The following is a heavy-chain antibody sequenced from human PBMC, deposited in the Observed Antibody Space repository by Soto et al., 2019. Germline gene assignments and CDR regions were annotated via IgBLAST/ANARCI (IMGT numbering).Heavy chain of an antibody. J-gene: IGHJ4*02. CDR1: GGSISSGGYY. CDR2: IYYSGST. D-gene: IGHD4-17*01. V-gene: IGHV4-31*03. Sequence: SETLSLTCTFSGGSISSGGYYWSWIRQHPGKGLEWIGYIYYSGSTYYNPSLKSRVTISVDTSKNQFSLKLSSVTAADTAVYYCARDRWDYGDFGIDYWGQGTLVTVSS. CDR3: ARDRWDYGDFGIDY.